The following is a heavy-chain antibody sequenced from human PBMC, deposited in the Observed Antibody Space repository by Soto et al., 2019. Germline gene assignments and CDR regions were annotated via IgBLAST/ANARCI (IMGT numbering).Heavy chain of an antibody. D-gene: IGHD4-17*01. Sequence: QVQLVQSGAEVKKPGSSVKVSCKASGGTFSSYTISWVRQAPGQGLEWMGRIIPILGIANYAQKFQGRVTITEDKTTSTAYMELSSLRSEDTAVYYCASDPYGDYGGSWGQGTLVTVSS. CDR2: IIPILGIA. V-gene: IGHV1-69*02. J-gene: IGHJ4*02. CDR1: GGTFSSYT. CDR3: ASDPYGDYGGS.